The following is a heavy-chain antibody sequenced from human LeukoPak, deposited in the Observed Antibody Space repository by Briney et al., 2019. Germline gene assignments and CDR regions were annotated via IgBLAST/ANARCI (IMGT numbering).Heavy chain of an antibody. CDR2: IIYSGNT. Sequence: SETLSLTCTVSSGSITSTSYCWGWIRQPPGKGLGWIGGIIYSGNTYYNPSLKSRVSISVDTTKNQFSLKLTSVTAADTAVYFCARHFHGSGYVVDFWGQGTLVTVSS. CDR1: SGSITSTSYC. J-gene: IGHJ4*02. V-gene: IGHV4-39*01. CDR3: ARHFHGSGYVVDF. D-gene: IGHD6-13*01.